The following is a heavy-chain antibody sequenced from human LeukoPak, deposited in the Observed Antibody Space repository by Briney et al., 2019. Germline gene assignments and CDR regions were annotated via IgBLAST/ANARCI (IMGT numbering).Heavy chain of an antibody. Sequence: ASVKVSCKASGYTFTSYGISWVRQAPGQGLEWMGWISAYNGNTNYAQKLQGGVTMTTDTSTSTAYMELRSLRSDDTAVYYCARLGGSGYKARNWFDPWGQGTLVTVSS. V-gene: IGHV1-18*01. D-gene: IGHD3-3*01. J-gene: IGHJ5*02. CDR2: ISAYNGNT. CDR3: ARLGGSGYKARNWFDP. CDR1: GYTFTSYG.